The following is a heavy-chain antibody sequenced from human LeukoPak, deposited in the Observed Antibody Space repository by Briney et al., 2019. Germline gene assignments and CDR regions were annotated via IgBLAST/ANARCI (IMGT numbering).Heavy chain of an antibody. CDR3: ARLDFWSGHRDY. J-gene: IGHJ4*02. D-gene: IGHD3-3*01. CDR2: IHYSGST. V-gene: IGHV4-39*01. CDR1: GGSISSSSYY. Sequence: SETLSLTCTVSGGSISSSSYYWGWIRQPPGKGLEWIGSIHYSGSTYYSPSLKSRVTISVDTSKNQFSLKLSSVTAADTAAYYCARLDFWSGHRDYWGQGTLVTVSS.